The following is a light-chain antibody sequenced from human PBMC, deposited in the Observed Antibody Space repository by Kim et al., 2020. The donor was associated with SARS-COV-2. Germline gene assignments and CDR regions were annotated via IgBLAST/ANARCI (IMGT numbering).Light chain of an antibody. CDR1: SSNIGSNT. Sequence: GQRVTISCSGSSSNIGSNTVNWYQQLPGTTPKLLIYSDNQWPSGVPERFSGSKSGTSASLAISGLQSEDEADYYCAAWDVSLNGWVFGGGTQLTVL. V-gene: IGLV1-44*01. J-gene: IGLJ3*02. CDR2: SDN. CDR3: AAWDVSLNGWV.